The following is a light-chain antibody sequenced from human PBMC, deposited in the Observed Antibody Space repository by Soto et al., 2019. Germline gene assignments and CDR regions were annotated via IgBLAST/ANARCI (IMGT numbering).Light chain of an antibody. Sequence: QSAVTKPASVSGSPGQSITISCTGTSSDIGRYNRVSWYQQPPGTAPKLIIYEVNNRPSGVPDRFSGSKSGNTASLTISGLQAEDEVDYYCNSFTTSSTYVFGTGTKVTVL. V-gene: IGLV2-18*02. CDR3: NSFTTSSTYV. J-gene: IGLJ1*01. CDR1: SSDIGRYNR. CDR2: EVN.